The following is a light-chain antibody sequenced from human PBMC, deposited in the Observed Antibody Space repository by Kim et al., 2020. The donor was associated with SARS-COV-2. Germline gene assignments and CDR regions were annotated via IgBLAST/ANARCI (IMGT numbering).Light chain of an antibody. Sequence: QSVLTQPPSVSGAPGQRVTISCTGSSSNIGAGYDVHWYQQLPGTAPKLLIYGNSNRPSGVPDRFSGSKSGTSASLAIPGLQAEDEADYYCQSYDSSLGYVFGTGTKVTVL. CDR1: SSNIGAGYD. V-gene: IGLV1-40*01. J-gene: IGLJ1*01. CDR3: QSYDSSLGYV. CDR2: GNS.